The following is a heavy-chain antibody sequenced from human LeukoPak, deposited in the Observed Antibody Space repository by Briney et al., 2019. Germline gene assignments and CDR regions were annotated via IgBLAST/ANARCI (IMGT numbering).Heavy chain of an antibody. CDR2: INPSGGST. CDR1: GYTFRNYY. Sequence: ASVKVSCKASGYTFRNYYMHWVRQAPGQGLEWMGIINPSGGSTSYAQKFQGRVTMARDTSTSTVYMELSSLRSEDTAVYYCARDREGIAAAGTRYNWFDHWGQGTLVTVSS. J-gene: IGHJ5*02. CDR3: ARDREGIAAAGTRYNWFDH. V-gene: IGHV1-46*01. D-gene: IGHD6-13*01.